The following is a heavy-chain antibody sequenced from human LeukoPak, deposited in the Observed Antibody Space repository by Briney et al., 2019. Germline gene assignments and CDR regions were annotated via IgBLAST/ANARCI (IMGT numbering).Heavy chain of an antibody. J-gene: IGHJ6*02. V-gene: IGHV3-53*01. D-gene: IGHD1-26*01. CDR1: GFTFSGAW. CDR2: INNGGSST. Sequence: GGSLRLSCAASGFTFSGAWMCWVRQAPGKGLEWVSTINNGGSSTWYADSVKGRFTMSRDNSKTTVSLQMESLRAEDTAVYYCARRGAEQGNGLDVWGQGTTVAVSS. CDR3: ARRGAEQGNGLDV.